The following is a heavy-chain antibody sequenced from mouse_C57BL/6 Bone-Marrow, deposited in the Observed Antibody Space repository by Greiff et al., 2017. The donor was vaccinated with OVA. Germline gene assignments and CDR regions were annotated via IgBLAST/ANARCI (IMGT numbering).Heavy chain of an antibody. CDR2: IDPSDSYT. V-gene: IGHV1-50*01. Sequence: QVQLQQPGAELVKPGASVKLSCKASGYTFTSYWMQWVKQRPGQGLEWIGEIDPSDSYTNYNQKFKGKATLTVDTSSSTAYMQISSLTSEDSAVYYWARYGLRYYYAMDYWGQGTSVTVAS. CDR3: ARYGLRYYYAMDY. D-gene: IGHD2-4*01. J-gene: IGHJ4*01. CDR1: GYTFTSYW.